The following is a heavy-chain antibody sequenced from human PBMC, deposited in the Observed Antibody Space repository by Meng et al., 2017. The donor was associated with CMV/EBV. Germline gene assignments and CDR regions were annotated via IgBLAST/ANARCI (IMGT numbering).Heavy chain of an antibody. CDR3: AAEQYCSGGSCYGSSVGEGAFDI. CDR2: IVVGSGNT. J-gene: IGHJ3*02. CDR1: GFTFTSSA. D-gene: IGHD2-15*01. V-gene: IGHV1-58*01. Sequence: SVKVSCKASGFTFTSSAVQWVRQARGQRLEWIGWIVVGSGNTNYAQKFQERVTITRNMSTSTAYMELSSLRSEDTAVYYCAAEQYCSGGSCYGSSVGEGAFDIWGQGTMVTVSS.